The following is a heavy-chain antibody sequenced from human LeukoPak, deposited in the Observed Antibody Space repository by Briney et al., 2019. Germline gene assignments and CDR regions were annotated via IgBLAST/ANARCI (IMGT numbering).Heavy chain of an antibody. J-gene: IGHJ4*02. CDR2: IIPIFATT. CDR3: AREGGRYFDY. Sequence: ASVKVSCKTSGGTFSSFAIAWVRQAPGQGLEWMAGIIPIFATTNYAQAFQGRVSLTADESTSTVYMELSSLRSEDTAVYYCAREGGRYFDYWGQGTLVTVSS. D-gene: IGHD1-14*01. CDR1: GGTFSSFA. V-gene: IGHV1-69*13.